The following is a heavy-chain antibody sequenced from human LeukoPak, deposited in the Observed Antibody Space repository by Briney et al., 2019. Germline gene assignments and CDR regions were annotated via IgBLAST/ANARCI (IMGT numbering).Heavy chain of an antibody. CDR2: IYTSGST. V-gene: IGHV4-4*07. CDR1: GGSISSYY. D-gene: IGHD3-10*01. J-gene: IGHJ4*02. Sequence: SETLSLTCTVSGGSISSYYWSWIRQPAGKGLEWIGRIYTSGSTNYNPSLKSRVTMSVDTSKNQFSLKLSSVTAADTAVYYCAKDLLYYYGSGSPLDYWGQGTLVTVSS. CDR3: AKDLLYYYGSGSPLDY.